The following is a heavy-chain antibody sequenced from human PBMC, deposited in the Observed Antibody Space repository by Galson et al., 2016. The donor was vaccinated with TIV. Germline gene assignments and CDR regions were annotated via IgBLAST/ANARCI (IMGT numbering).Heavy chain of an antibody. Sequence: ETLSLTCAVSGYSISSGYYWGWVRQPPGKGLEWLGNICHTETTYYNPSLESRVSISVDTSKNQFSLRLSSVTAADTAAYYRVRIGMLRESCSCYACPGIFDTWGQGILVTVSS. D-gene: IGHD3-22*01. CDR3: VRIGMLRESCSCYACPGIFDT. CDR1: GYSISSGYY. J-gene: IGHJ5*02. CDR2: ICHTETT. V-gene: IGHV4-38-2*01.